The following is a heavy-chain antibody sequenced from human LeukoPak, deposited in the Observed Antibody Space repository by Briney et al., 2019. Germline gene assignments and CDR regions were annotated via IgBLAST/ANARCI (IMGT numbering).Heavy chain of an antibody. CDR1: GFTFDDYA. CDR3: AKDIHPYYYDSSGYYYDY. D-gene: IGHD3-22*01. V-gene: IGHV3-43D*03. CDR2: ISWGGGST. J-gene: IGHJ4*02. Sequence: GGSLRLSCAASGFTFDDYAMHWVRQAPGKGLEWVSLISWGGGSTYYADSVKGRFTISRDNSKNSLYLQMNSLRAEDTALYYCAKDIHPYYYDSSGYYYDYWGQGTLVTVSS.